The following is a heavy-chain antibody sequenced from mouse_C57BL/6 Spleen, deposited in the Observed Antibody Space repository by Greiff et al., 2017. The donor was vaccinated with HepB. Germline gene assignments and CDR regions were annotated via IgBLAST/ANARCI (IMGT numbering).Heavy chain of an antibody. D-gene: IGHD4-1*01. J-gene: IGHJ2*01. CDR3: ATANWYFDY. CDR2: ISYDGSN. CDR1: GYSITSGYY. Sequence: EVQLVESGPGLVKPSQSLSLTCSVTGYSITSGYYGNWIRQFPGNKLKWMGYISYDGSNNYNPSLKNRIAITRDTSTNQFFLKLNSVTTEDTATYYCATANWYFDYWGQGTTLTVSS. V-gene: IGHV3-6*01.